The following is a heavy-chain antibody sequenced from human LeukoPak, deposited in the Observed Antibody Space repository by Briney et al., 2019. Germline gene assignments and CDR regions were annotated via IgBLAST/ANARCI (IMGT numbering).Heavy chain of an antibody. Sequence: ASVKVSCKASGYTFTSYHMHWVRQAPGQGLEWMGIINPSGGSTSYAQKFQGRVTMTRDTSTSTVYMELSSLRSEDTAVYYCARGDGYSSGWYAAGLDYWGQGTLVTVSS. D-gene: IGHD6-19*01. CDR2: INPSGGST. J-gene: IGHJ4*02. CDR1: GYTFTSYH. V-gene: IGHV1-46*01. CDR3: ARGDGYSSGWYAAGLDY.